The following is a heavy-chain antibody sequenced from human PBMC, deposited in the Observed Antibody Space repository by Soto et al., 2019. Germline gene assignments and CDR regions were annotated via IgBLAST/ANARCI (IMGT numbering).Heavy chain of an antibody. Sequence: VGSLRLSCAASGFTCSSYAMSWVLQAPGKGLEWVSVISGSGGSTYYADSVKGRFTISRDNTKNTLYLQMSSLRAEDTAVYYCAKDSQILGAYSGLPIDYWGQGTLVTVSS. CDR1: GFTCSSYA. CDR3: AKDSQILGAYSGLPIDY. CDR2: ISGSGGST. V-gene: IGHV3-23*01. J-gene: IGHJ4*02. D-gene: IGHD3-16*01.